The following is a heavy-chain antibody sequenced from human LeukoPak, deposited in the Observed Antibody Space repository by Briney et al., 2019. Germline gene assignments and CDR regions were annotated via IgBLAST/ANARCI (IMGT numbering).Heavy chain of an antibody. CDR1: GGSFSGYY. J-gene: IGHJ3*02. CDR2: INHSGST. D-gene: IGHD3-22*01. V-gene: IGHV4-34*01. CDR3: ARVPYYYDSSGYRDAFDI. Sequence: SETLSLTCAVYGGSFSGYYWSWIRQPPGKGLEWIGEINHSGSTNYNPSPKSRVTISVDTSKNQFSLKLSSVTAADTAVYYCARVPYYYDSSGYRDAFDIWGQGTMVTVSS.